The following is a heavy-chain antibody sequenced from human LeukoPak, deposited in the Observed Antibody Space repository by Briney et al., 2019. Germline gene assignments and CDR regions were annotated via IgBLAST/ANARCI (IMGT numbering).Heavy chain of an antibody. CDR2: INPNSGGT. CDR3: ASRGSYGEYNWFDP. D-gene: IGHD1-26*01. V-gene: IGHV1-2*02. J-gene: IGHJ5*02. CDR1: GYTFTGYY. Sequence: ASVTVSCKASGYTFTGYYMHWVRQAPGQGLEWMGWINPNSGGTNYAQKFQGRVTITADEATSTAYMELSSLRSEDTAVYYCASRGSYGEYNWFDPWGQGTLVTVSS.